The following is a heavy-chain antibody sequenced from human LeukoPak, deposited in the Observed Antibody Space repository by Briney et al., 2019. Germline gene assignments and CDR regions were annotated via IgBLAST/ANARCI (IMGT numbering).Heavy chain of an antibody. Sequence: GESLKISCKGSGYSFTSYWIGWVRQMPGKGLEWMGIINPEDSDTTYCPSFQGQVTISADKSISIAYLQWSSLKASDTAMYYCARQRPVDYYGSGSYYGGYFDYWGQGTLVTVSS. V-gene: IGHV5-51*01. CDR3: ARQRPVDYYGSGSYYGGYFDY. CDR2: INPEDSDT. D-gene: IGHD3-10*01. CDR1: GYSFTSYW. J-gene: IGHJ4*02.